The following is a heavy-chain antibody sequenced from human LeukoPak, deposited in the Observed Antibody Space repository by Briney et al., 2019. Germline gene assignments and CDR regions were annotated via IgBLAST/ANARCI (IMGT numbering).Heavy chain of an antibody. CDR2: ISSSGSTI. V-gene: IGHV3-48*03. Sequence: GGSLRLSCAASGFTFSSYEMNWVRQAPGKGLEWVSYISSSGSTIYYADSVKGRFTISRDNAKNSLYLQMNSLRAEDTALYHCARGVGGYYYYMDVWGKGTTVTISS. CDR3: ARGVGGYYYYMDV. J-gene: IGHJ6*03. D-gene: IGHD3-10*01. CDR1: GFTFSSYE.